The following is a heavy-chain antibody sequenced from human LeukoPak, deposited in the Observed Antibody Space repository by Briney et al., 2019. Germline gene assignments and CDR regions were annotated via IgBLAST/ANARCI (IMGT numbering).Heavy chain of an antibody. CDR1: GGSISHYY. V-gene: IGHV4-4*07. CDR3: ARGLEVGADRALDY. D-gene: IGHD1-1*01. J-gene: IGHJ4*02. CDR2: IHSTGST. Sequence: SETLSLTCTVSGGSISHYYWSWIRQPAGKGLESVGRIHSTGSTDYNPSLQSRVTMSVDTSKNQFSAKVNSVTAADTAVYYCARGLEVGADRALDYWGQGTLVTVSS.